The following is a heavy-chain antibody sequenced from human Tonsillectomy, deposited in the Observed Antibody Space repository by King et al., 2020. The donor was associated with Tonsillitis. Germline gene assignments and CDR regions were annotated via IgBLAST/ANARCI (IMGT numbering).Heavy chain of an antibody. D-gene: IGHD1-26*01. CDR1: GFVLSDYS. V-gene: IGHV3-21*01. Sequence: VQLVESGGGLVKPGGSLRLSCAASGFVLSDYSMNWVRQAPGKGLEWVATLSSDYNYIYYADSVKGRFTISRDNAKNSLYLEMHSLRAEDTAVYYCARELRWEDDWGQGTLDSVFS. CDR3: ARELRWEDD. J-gene: IGHJ4*02. CDR2: LSSDYNYI.